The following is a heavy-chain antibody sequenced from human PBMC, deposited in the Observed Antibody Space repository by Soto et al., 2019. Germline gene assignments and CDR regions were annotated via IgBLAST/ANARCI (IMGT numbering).Heavy chain of an antibody. V-gene: IGHV4-4*02. Sequence: QVQLQESGPGLVKPSGTLSLTCAVSGGSIGSSNWWRWVRQPPGKGLAWFGEIYHSGSTNYNPALKSRVNISVDKSKNQCALKLSSVTAADKAVDYCARSQLCVGVAAPVNNGFDPWGQGTLGTVSS. CDR3: ARSQLCVGVAAPVNNGFDP. CDR1: GGSIGSSNW. CDR2: IYHSGST. J-gene: IGHJ5*02. D-gene: IGHD6-13*01.